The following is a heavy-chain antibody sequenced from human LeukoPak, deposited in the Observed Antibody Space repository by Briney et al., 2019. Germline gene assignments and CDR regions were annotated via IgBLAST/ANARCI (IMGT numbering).Heavy chain of an antibody. D-gene: IGHD6-19*01. Sequence: GSLRLSCAASGFTISSDAMSWVRQAPGKGLEWVSGISGSGTNTYYADSVKGRFTISRDNSKDTLYVQMNSLRAEDTAVYYCAKEVRSSGWPLDYWGQGALVTLYS. V-gene: IGHV3-23*01. CDR3: AKEVRSSGWPLDY. CDR1: GFTISSDA. J-gene: IGHJ4*02. CDR2: ISGSGTNT.